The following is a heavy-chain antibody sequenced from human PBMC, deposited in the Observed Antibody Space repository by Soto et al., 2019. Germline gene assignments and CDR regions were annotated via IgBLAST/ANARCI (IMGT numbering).Heavy chain of an antibody. CDR2: IIPILGIA. D-gene: IGHD2-2*02. Sequence: QVQLVQSGAEVKKPGSSVKVSCKASGGTFSSYTISWVRQAPGQGLECMGRIIPILGIANYAQKFQGRVTITADKSTSTAYMELSSLRSEGTGVYYCAMEYCSSTSCYRDYWGQGTLVTVSS. CDR1: GGTFSSYT. V-gene: IGHV1-69*02. J-gene: IGHJ4*02. CDR3: AMEYCSSTSCYRDY.